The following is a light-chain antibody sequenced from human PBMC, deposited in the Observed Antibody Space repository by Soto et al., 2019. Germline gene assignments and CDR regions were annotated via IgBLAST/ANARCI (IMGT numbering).Light chain of an antibody. CDR3: QQYNNWPLWT. J-gene: IGKJ1*01. CDR1: QSVSSN. Sequence: EIVMTQSPATLYVSQGERATLSCRASQSVSSNLAWYQQKPGQAPRLLIYGESTRATGIPARFSGSGSGTEFTLTISSLQSEDFAVDYCQQYNNWPLWTFGQGTKVEIK. V-gene: IGKV3-15*01. CDR2: GES.